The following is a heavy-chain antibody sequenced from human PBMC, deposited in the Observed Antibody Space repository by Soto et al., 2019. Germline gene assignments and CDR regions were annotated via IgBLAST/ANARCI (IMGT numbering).Heavy chain of an antibody. V-gene: IGHV1-46*01. CDR2: INPSGGSI. CDR1: GYTFTTYY. J-gene: IGHJ6*02. D-gene: IGHD1-26*01. Sequence: QVQVVQSGAEVKKPGASVKVFCKASGYTFTTYYIHWVRQAPGQGLEWMGVINPSGGSINYAQKFQGRVTMTRDTSTSTVYMELSSLRSEDTAVYYCARDRGRGGSYYIYFYGMDVWGQGTTVTVSS. CDR3: ARDRGRGGSYYIYFYGMDV.